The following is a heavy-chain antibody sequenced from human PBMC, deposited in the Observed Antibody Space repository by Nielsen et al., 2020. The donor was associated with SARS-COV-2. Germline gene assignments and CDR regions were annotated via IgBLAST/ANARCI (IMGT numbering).Heavy chain of an antibody. J-gene: IGHJ4*02. CDR1: GFTVSSNY. V-gene: IGHV3-53*01. D-gene: IGHD4-23*01. CDR2: IYSGGST. Sequence: GESLKTSCAASGFTVSSNYMSWVRQAPGKGLEWVSVIYSGGSTYYADSVKGRFTISRDNSKNTLYLQMNSLRAEDTAVYYCARDSYGGNGYFDYWGQGTLVTVSS. CDR3: ARDSYGGNGYFDY.